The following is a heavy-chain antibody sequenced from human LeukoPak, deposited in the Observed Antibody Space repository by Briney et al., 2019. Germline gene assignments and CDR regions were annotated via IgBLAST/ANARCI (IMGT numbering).Heavy chain of an antibody. CDR2: VSAYNGNT. CDR1: GYTFTSYG. D-gene: IGHD1-7*01. J-gene: IGHJ5*02. CDR3: ARDLTGTSANWFDP. V-gene: IGHV1-18*01. Sequence: ASVKVSCKASGYTFTSYGISWVRQAPGQGLEWMGWVSAYNGNTNYAQKLQGRVTMTTDTPTSTAYMELRSLRSDDTAVYYCARDLTGTSANWFDPWGQGTLVTVSS.